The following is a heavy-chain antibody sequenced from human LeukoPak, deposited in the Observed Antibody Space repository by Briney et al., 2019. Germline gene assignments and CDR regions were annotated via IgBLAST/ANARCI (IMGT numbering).Heavy chain of an antibody. CDR1: GGSFSGYY. D-gene: IGHD3-22*01. J-gene: IGHJ4*02. CDR3: ARRYDSSGYYYRPYDN. V-gene: IGHV4-34*01. Sequence: SETLSLTCAVYGGSFSGYYWSWIRQPPGKGLERIGEISHSGSTNYNPSLKSRVTISVDTSKNQFSLKLSSVTAADTAVYYCARRYDSSGYYYRPYDNWGQGTLVTVSS. CDR2: ISHSGST.